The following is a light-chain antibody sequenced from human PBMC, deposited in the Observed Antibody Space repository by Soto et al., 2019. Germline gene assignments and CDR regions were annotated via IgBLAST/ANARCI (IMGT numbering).Light chain of an antibody. CDR1: QDISGW. CDR2: GAS. V-gene: IGKV1D-16*01. Sequence: DIQMTQSPSSLSAFVGDRVTITCRASQDISGWLAWYQQKPGKAPKALIYGASSLQGGVPSRFSGSGSGTAFTLTISSLQPEDSASYYCQQYHRYPPTFGGGTKVEIK. J-gene: IGKJ4*01. CDR3: QQYHRYPPT.